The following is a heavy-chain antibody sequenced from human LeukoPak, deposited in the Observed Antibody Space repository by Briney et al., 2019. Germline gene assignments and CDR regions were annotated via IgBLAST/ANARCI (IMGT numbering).Heavy chain of an antibody. J-gene: IGHJ6*02. V-gene: IGHV3-30-3*01. CDR3: ARVLRYCTNGVCYYDYYYGMDV. CDR2: ISYDGSNK. CDR1: GFTFSSYA. Sequence: PGRSLRLPCAASGFTFSSYAMHWVRQAPGKGLEWVAVISYDGSNKYYADSVKGRFTISRDNSKNTLYLQMNSLRAEDTAVYYCARVLRYCTNGVCYYDYYYGMDVWGQGTTVTVSS. D-gene: IGHD2-8*01.